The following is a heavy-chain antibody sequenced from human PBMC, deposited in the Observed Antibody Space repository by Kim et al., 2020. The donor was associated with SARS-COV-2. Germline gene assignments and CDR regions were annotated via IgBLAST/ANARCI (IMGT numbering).Heavy chain of an antibody. CDR1: GFTFDDYA. J-gene: IGHJ4*02. Sequence: GGSLRLSCAASGFTFDDYAMHWVRQAPGKGLEWVSGISWNSGSIGYADSVKGRFTISRDNAKNSLYLQMNSLRAEDTALYYCAKAETYYYGSGSSDYWGQGTLVTGSS. D-gene: IGHD3-10*01. V-gene: IGHV3-9*01. CDR2: ISWNSGSI. CDR3: AKAETYYYGSGSSDY.